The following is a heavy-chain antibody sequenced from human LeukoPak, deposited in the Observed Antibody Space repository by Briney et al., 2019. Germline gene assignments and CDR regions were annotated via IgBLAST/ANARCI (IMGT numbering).Heavy chain of an antibody. J-gene: IGHJ5*02. CDR2: IWYDGSNK. CDR3: ARVSGSSGWYWFDP. D-gene: IGHD6-19*01. Sequence: GGSLRLSCSASGFTFSSHGMHWVRQASGKGLEWVAVIWYDGSNKYYADSVKGRFTISRDNSKNTLYLQMNSLRAEDTAVYYCARVSGSSGWYWFDPWGQGTPVTVSS. CDR1: GFTFSSHG. V-gene: IGHV3-33*01.